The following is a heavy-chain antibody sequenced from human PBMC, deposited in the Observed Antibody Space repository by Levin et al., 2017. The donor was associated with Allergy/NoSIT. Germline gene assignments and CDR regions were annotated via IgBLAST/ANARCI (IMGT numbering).Heavy chain of an antibody. D-gene: IGHD2-2*01. J-gene: IGHJ4*02. V-gene: IGHV1-8*01. CDR2: MNPNSGNT. CDR3: ARSGLVPTNPLDY. CDR1: GYTFTSYD. Sequence: GESLKISCKASGYTFTSYDINWVRQATGQGLEWMGWMNPNSGNTGYAQKFQGRVTMTRNTSISTAYMELSSLRSEDTAVYYCARSGLVPTNPLDYWGQGTLVTVSS.